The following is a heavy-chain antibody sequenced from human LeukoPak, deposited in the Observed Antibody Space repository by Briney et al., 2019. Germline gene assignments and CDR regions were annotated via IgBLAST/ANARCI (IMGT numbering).Heavy chain of an antibody. V-gene: IGHV2-5*02. CDR1: GFSLSTSGVG. Sequence: SGPTLVKPTQTLTLTCTFSGFSLSTSGVGVGWIRKPPGKALEWLALIYWDDDKRYSPSLKSRLTITKDTSKNQVVLTMTNMDPVDTATYYCAHSLITFGGVIVIFDYWGQGTLVTVSS. D-gene: IGHD3-16*02. CDR3: AHSLITFGGVIVIFDY. CDR2: IYWDDDK. J-gene: IGHJ4*02.